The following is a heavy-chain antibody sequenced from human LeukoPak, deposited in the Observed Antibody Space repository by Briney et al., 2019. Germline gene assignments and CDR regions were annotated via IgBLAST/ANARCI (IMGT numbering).Heavy chain of an antibody. CDR2: ISGSGGST. V-gene: IGHV3-23*01. J-gene: IGHJ4*02. D-gene: IGHD2-2*01. CDR1: GFTFSSYA. CDR3: AKAPKYCSSTSCYNFDY. Sequence: GGSLRLSWAASGFTFSSYAMSWVRQAPGKGLEWVSAISGSGGSTYYADSVKGRFTISRGNSKNTLYLQMNSLRAEDTAVYYCAKAPKYCSSTSCYNFDYWGQGTLVTVSS.